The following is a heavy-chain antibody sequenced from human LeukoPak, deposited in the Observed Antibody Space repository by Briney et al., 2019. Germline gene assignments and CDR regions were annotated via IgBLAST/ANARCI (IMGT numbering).Heavy chain of an antibody. J-gene: IGHJ6*03. V-gene: IGHV1-8*03. D-gene: IGHD2-2*01. CDR1: GYTFTSND. CDR3: ARRNRDCSSTTCYHYYYYMDV. Sequence: GASVKVSCKASGYTFTSNDINWVRQATGQGLEWMGWMNPNNGNTGYAQKFQGRVTITRDTSISTAYMELSSLRSEDTAVYYCARRNRDCSSTTCYHYYYYMDVWGKGTTVTVSS. CDR2: MNPNNGNT.